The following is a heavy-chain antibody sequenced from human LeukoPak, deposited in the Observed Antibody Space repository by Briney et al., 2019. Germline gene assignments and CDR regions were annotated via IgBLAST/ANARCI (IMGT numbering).Heavy chain of an antibody. J-gene: IGHJ4*02. Sequence: GASVKVSCKVSGNTLTELSMHWVRQAPGKGLEWIGGFDPEDGETIYAQKFQGRVTMTEDTSTDTAYMELSSLRSEDTAVYYCATRRSPTRMVRGVIRLVSGYYFDYWGQGTLVTVSS. CDR3: ATRRSPTRMVRGVIRLVSGYYFDY. D-gene: IGHD3-10*01. V-gene: IGHV1-24*01. CDR1: GNTLTELS. CDR2: FDPEDGET.